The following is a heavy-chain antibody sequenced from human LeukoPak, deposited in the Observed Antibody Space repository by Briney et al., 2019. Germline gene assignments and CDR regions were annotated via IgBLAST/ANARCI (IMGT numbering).Heavy chain of an antibody. Sequence: SETLSLTCTVSGGSISSYYWSWLRQPAGKGLEGIGRIYTSGSTNYNPSLTRRGTISVDTSKNQFSLKLSSVTAADTAVYYCARDADCSSTSCYLNWFDPWGQGTLVTVSS. D-gene: IGHD2-2*01. J-gene: IGHJ5*02. CDR2: IYTSGST. V-gene: IGHV4-4*07. CDR1: GGSISSYY. CDR3: ARDADCSSTSCYLNWFDP.